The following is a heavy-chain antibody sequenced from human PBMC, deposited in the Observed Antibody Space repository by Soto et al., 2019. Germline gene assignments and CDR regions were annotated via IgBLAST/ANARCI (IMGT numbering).Heavy chain of an antibody. V-gene: IGHV3-23*01. CDR3: ASDWVVGATYPISDYYYGMDV. Sequence: GGSLRLSCAASGFTFSSYAMSWVRQAPGKGLEWVSAISGSGVSTYYADSVKGRFTISRDNSKNTLYLQMNSLRAEDTAVYYCASDWVVGATYPISDYYYGMDVWGQATTVTVPS. J-gene: IGHJ6*02. CDR2: ISGSGVST. D-gene: IGHD1-26*01. CDR1: GFTFSSYA.